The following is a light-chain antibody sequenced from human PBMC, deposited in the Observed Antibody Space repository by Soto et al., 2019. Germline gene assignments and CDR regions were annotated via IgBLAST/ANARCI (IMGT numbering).Light chain of an antibody. J-gene: IGKJ1*01. CDR2: AAS. Sequence: IQMTQSPSSLSASVGDRVTITCRASQGIRNDLGWYQQKPGKAPKLLIYAASSLQSGVPSRFSGSGSGTDFTLTISCLQSEDVATYYCQQYYSFPWTFGQGTKVDI. CDR3: QQYYSFPWT. CDR1: QGIRND. V-gene: IGKV1-6*01.